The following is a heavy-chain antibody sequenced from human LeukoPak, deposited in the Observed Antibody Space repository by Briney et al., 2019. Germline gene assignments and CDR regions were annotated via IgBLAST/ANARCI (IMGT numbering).Heavy chain of an antibody. J-gene: IGHJ6*03. Sequence: SVKVSCKASGGTFSSYAISWVRQAPGQGLEWMGGIIPIFGTANYAQKFQGRVTITTDESTSTAYMELSSLRSEDTAVYYCARDRGGPAARPAPAYYYYYYMDVWGKGTTVTVSS. V-gene: IGHV1-69*05. CDR1: GGTFSSYA. CDR3: ARDRGGPAARPAPAYYYYYYMDV. CDR2: IIPIFGTA. D-gene: IGHD6-6*01.